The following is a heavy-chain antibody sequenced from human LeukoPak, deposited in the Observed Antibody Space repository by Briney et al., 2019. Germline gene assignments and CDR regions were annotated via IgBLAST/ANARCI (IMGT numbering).Heavy chain of an antibody. CDR3: ARYSSSWYHYYYYMDV. D-gene: IGHD6-13*01. V-gene: IGHV3-7*01. J-gene: IGHJ6*03. CDR1: GFTFSSYW. CDR2: IKQDGSEK. Sequence: GGSLRLSCAASGFTFSSYWMSWVRQAPGKGLEWVANIKQDGSEKYYVDSVKGRFTISRDNAKNSLYLQMNSLRAEDTAVYYCARYSSSWYHYYYYMDVWGKGTTVTVSS.